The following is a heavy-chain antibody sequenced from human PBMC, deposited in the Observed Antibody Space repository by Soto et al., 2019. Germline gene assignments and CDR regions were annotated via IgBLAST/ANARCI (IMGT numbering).Heavy chain of an antibody. V-gene: IGHV4-39*01. CDR1: GGSINSSGYF. D-gene: IGHD3-10*01. CDR3: AVGLHAGSDY. Sequence: QLQLQESGPGLVKPSETLSLTCSVSGGSINSSGYFWAWIRQPPGKGLEWIGQIYYSGSTYYGSSLKSRVTISGVSYKNHFALKLNSVTAADTAVYYCAVGLHAGSDYWGPGALVTVSS. CDR2: IYYSGST. J-gene: IGHJ4*02.